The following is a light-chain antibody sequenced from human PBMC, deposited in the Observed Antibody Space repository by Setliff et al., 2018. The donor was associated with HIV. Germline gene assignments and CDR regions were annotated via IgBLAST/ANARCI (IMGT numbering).Light chain of an antibody. CDR3: TSYTSYNTLV. CDR1: SSDVGGYNY. V-gene: IGLV2-14*01. J-gene: IGLJ3*02. CDR2: DVN. Sequence: QSVLAQPASVSGSPGQSITISCTGTSSDVGGYNYVSWYRQHPGKAPKLIIYDVNNRPSGVSNRFSGSKSGNTASLTISGLQAEDEAVFYCTSYTSYNTLVFGGGTKVTVL.